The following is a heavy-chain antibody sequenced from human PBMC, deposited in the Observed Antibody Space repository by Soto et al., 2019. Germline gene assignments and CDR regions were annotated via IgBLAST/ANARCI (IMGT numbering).Heavy chain of an antibody. Sequence: ASVKVSCKASGYTFTSYYMHWVRQAPGQGLEWMGIINRSGGSTSYAQKFQGRVTMTRDTSTSTVYMELSSLRSEDTAVYYCARGECRAAAGICYYYYGMDVWGQGTTVTVSS. CDR3: ARGECRAAAGICYYYYGMDV. J-gene: IGHJ6*02. CDR2: INRSGGST. CDR1: GYTFTSYY. V-gene: IGHV1-46*03. D-gene: IGHD6-13*01.